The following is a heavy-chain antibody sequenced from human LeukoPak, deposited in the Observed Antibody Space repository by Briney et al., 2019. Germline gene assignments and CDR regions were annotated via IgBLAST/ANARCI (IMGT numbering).Heavy chain of an antibody. J-gene: IGHJ4*02. CDR3: ARVLSSGWYFDY. CDR2: INHSGST. CDR1: GGSISSSSYY. V-gene: IGHV4-39*07. D-gene: IGHD6-19*01. Sequence: SETLSLTCTVSGGSISSSSYYWSWIRQPPGKGLEWIGEINHSGSTNYNPSLRSRVTISVDTSKNQFSLKLSSVTAADTAVYYCARVLSSGWYFDYWGQGTLVTVSS.